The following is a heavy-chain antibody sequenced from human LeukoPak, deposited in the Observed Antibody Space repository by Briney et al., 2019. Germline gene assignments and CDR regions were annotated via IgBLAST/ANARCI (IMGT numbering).Heavy chain of an antibody. J-gene: IGHJ4*02. D-gene: IGHD3-16*01. V-gene: IGHV1-2*02. CDR3: ARVLVPAGGGVVDY. Sequence: ASVKVSCKASGYSFTTYYINWVRQAPGQGLEWMGWINLDSGGTNYAQKFQGRVTMTRDTSISTAYMELSSLRSDDTAVYYCARVLVPAGGGVVDYWGQGTLVTVSS. CDR1: GYSFTTYY. CDR2: INLDSGGT.